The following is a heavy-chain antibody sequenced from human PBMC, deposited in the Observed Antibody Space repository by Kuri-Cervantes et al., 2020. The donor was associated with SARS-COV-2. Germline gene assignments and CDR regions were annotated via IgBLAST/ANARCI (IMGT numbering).Heavy chain of an antibody. CDR1: GYSIINSYY. CDR3: ARADSNKHYYGMDV. CDR2: IYYSGTT. D-gene: IGHD4-11*01. J-gene: IGHJ6*02. Sequence: SQTLSLTCAVSGYSIINSYYWGWIRQPPGKGLEWIGTIYYSGTTYYNPSLKSRVTISVDTSKNQFSLKLSSVTAADTAVYYCARADSNKHYYGMDVWGQGTTVTVSS. V-gene: IGHV4-38-2*01.